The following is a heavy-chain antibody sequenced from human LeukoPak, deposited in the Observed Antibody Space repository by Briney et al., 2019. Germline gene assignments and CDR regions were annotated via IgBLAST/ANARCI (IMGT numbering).Heavy chain of an antibody. CDR2: ISGSGGST. CDR3: ARAFYYDSGSYYGHFDY. D-gene: IGHD3-10*01. V-gene: IGHV3-23*01. J-gene: IGHJ4*02. Sequence: AGGSLRLSCSASGFTFSTCAMSWVSQAPGKGLEWVSAISGSGGSTSYADSVKGRFTISRDNSKSTLYLQMNSLRAEDTALYYCARAFYYDSGSYYGHFDYWGRGTLVTVSS. CDR1: GFTFSTCA.